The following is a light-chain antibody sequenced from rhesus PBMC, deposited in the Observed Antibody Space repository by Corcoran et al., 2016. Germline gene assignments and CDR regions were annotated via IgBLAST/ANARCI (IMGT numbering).Light chain of an antibody. J-gene: IGKJ1*01. Sequence: EIVMTQSPATLSLSPGETATISCRTSQSVSSYLAWYQQKPGQAPGLLIYGASSRATGIPDRVSGSGSGTDFTLTIISLEPEDFAVYCCQETSNLWTFGQGTKVEIK. CDR3: QETSNLWT. CDR2: GAS. CDR1: QSVSSY. V-gene: IGKV3-31*02.